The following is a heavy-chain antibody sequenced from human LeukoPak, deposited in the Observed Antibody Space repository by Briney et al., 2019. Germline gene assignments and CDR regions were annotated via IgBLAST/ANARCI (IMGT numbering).Heavy chain of an antibody. CDR1: GGSISSGSYY. CDR3: ARGGPAAIPYYYYYMDV. D-gene: IGHD2-2*01. V-gene: IGHV4-61*02. J-gene: IGHJ6*03. Sequence: SETLSLTCTVAGGSISSGSYYWSWIRQPAGKGLEWIGRIYTSGSTNYNPSLKSRVTISVDTSNNQFSLKLSSVTAADTAVYYCARGGPAAIPYYYYYMDVWGKGTTVTVSS. CDR2: IYTSGST.